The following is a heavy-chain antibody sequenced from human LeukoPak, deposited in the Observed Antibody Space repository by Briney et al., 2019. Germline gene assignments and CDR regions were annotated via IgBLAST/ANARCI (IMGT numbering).Heavy chain of an antibody. CDR2: MNPNSGNT. CDR3: ARIELDSSSYYYMDV. V-gene: IGHV1-8*03. J-gene: IGHJ6*03. CDR1: GYTFTSYD. D-gene: IGHD5-24*01. Sequence: GASVKVSCKASGYTFTSYDINWVRQATGQGLEWMGWMNPNSGNTGYAQKFQGRVTITRNTSISTADMELSSLRSEDTAVYYCARIELDSSSYYYMDVWGKGTTVTVSS.